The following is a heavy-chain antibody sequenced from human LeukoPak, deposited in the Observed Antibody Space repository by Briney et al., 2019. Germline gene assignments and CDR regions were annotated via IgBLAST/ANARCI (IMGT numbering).Heavy chain of an antibody. V-gene: IGHV4-4*07. J-gene: IGHJ6*03. D-gene: IGHD3-10*01. CDR3: ARDNWYYYGSGSYFYYYYMDV. CDR2: IYTSGST. CDR1: GGSISSYY. Sequence: PSETLSLTCTVSGGSISSYYWSWLRQPAGKGLEWIERIYTSGSTNYNPSLKSRVTISVDTSKNQFSLKLSSVTAADTAVYYCARDNWYYYGSGSYFYYYYMDVWGKGTTVTVSS.